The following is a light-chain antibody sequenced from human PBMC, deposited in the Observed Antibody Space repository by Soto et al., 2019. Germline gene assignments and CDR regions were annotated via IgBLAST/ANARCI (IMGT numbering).Light chain of an antibody. CDR2: HAS. CDR3: HQTYIAPWA. J-gene: IGKJ1*01. Sequence: DIQMTQSPSTLPASVGDRVTITCRASQSISNWLAWYQQNPGTAPKVLIYHASNLQSGVPSRFSGSGSGTEFTLTISSLQPDDLETYYCHQTYIAPWAFGQGTKVDIK. CDR1: QSISNW. V-gene: IGKV1-5*01.